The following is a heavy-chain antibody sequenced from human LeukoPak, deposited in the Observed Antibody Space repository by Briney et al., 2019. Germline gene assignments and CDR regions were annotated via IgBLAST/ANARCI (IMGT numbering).Heavy chain of an antibody. Sequence: SVKVSCKASGGTFSSYAISWVRQAPGQGLEWMGGIIPIFGTANYAQKFQGRVTITADKSTSTAYMELSSLRSEDTAVYYCARDSHCSSTSCYYFDYWGQGPWSPSPQ. CDR1: GGTFSSYA. CDR2: IIPIFGTA. CDR3: ARDSHCSSTSCYYFDY. J-gene: IGHJ4*02. V-gene: IGHV1-69*06. D-gene: IGHD2-2*01.